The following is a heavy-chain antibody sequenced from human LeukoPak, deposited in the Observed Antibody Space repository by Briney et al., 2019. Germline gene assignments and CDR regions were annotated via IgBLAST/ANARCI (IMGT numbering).Heavy chain of an antibody. CDR3: VKSGTYSSSSGAFDI. V-gene: IGHV3-74*01. D-gene: IGHD6-6*01. CDR2: IRRDGTT. Sequence: GGSLRLSCAASGFTVSSYWIHWVRQAPGKGLVWVSLIRRDGTTSFAASVQGRFTISRDNARNSLYLQMNSLRAEDTALYYCVKSGTYSSSSGAFDIWGQGTMVAVSS. CDR1: GFTVSSYW. J-gene: IGHJ3*02.